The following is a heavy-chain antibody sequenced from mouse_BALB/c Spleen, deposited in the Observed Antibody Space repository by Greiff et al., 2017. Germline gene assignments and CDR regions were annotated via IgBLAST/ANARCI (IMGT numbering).Heavy chain of an antibody. CDR2: ISNGGGST. CDR3: AKGGLYCNPYYFDY. CDR1: GFTFSSYT. V-gene: IGHV5-12-2*01. D-gene: IGHD2-1*01. J-gene: IGHJ2*01. Sequence: EVKLMESGGGLVQPGGSLKLSCAASGFTFSSYTMSWVRQTPEKRLEWVAYISNGGGSTYYPDTVKGRFTISRDNAKNTLYLQMSSLKSEDTAMYYCAKGGLYCNPYYFDYWGQGTTLTVSS.